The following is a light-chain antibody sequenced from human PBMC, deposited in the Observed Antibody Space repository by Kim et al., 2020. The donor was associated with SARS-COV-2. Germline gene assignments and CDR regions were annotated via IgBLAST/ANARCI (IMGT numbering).Light chain of an antibody. Sequence: DIQMTQSPSSLSASVGDRVTITCRASQSISNYLNWYQQKPGKAPKLLIYDASSLQSGVPSRFSGSGSGTDFTLTISSLQPEDFATYYCQQCYSPPPTFGQGTKVDIK. V-gene: IGKV1-39*01. CDR2: DAS. CDR3: QQCYSPPPT. CDR1: QSISNY. J-gene: IGKJ1*01.